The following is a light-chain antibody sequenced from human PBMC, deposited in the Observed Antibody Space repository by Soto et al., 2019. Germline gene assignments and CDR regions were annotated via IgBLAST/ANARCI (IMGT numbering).Light chain of an antibody. CDR3: QHYNSYSEA. CDR1: QTISSW. J-gene: IGKJ1*01. V-gene: IGKV1-5*03. CDR2: KAS. Sequence: EIEMTQSPPPLSGSVGDIVTITCRASQTISSWVAWYHQKPGKAPKLLIYKASTLKSGVPSRFSGSRSGTECTLTISSLQPDDVAPYYCQHYNSYSEAFCQGTKVDIK.